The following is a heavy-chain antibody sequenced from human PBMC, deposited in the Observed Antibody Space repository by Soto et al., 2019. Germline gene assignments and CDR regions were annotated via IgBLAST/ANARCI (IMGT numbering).Heavy chain of an antibody. J-gene: IGHJ2*01. CDR3: AKVSSGWPPQNYWYFDL. Sequence: PGGSLRLSCAASGFTFSSYAMSWVRQAPGKGLEWVSSISGSGGSTYYADSVKGRFTISRDYSKNSLYLQMNSLRAEDTAVFYCAKVSSGWPPQNYWYFDLWGRGTLVTVSS. CDR1: GFTFSSYA. CDR2: ISGSGGST. V-gene: IGHV3-23*01. D-gene: IGHD6-19*01.